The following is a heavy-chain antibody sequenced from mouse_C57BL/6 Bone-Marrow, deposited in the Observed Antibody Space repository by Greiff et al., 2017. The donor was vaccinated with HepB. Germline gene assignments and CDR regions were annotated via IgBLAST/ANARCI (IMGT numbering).Heavy chain of an antibody. CDR1: GYTFTSYW. CDR2: IHPNSGST. Sequence: QVQLQQPGAELVKPGASVKLSCKASGYTFTSYWLHWVKQRPGQGLEWIGMIHPNSGSTNYNEKFKSKATLTVDKSSSTAYMQLSSLTSEDSAVYYCARPYYGLGDYWGQGTSVTVSS. CDR3: ARPYYGLGDY. V-gene: IGHV1-64*01. D-gene: IGHD1-2*01. J-gene: IGHJ4*01.